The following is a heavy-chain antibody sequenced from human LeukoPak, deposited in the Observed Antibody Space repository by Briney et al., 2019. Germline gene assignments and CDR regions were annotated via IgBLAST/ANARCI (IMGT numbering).Heavy chain of an antibody. V-gene: IGHV3-33*01. CDR2: IWHDASHK. J-gene: IGHJ4*02. CDR1: GFTFRSYA. D-gene: IGHD3-10*01. Sequence: GGPLRLSCAASGFTFRSYAMHWVRQAPAKALQSLALIWHDASHKSYTDSVKRRFTISRDNSKNTVFLQMNSLTAEDTAVYYCAREIFGSGSYPDYWGQGTLVTVSS. CDR3: AREIFGSGSYPDY.